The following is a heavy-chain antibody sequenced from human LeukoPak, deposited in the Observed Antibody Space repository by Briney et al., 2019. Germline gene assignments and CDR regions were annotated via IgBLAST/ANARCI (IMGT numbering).Heavy chain of an antibody. CDR2: VYNSGST. J-gene: IGHJ5*02. CDR1: GGSISSYY. Sequence: PSETLSLTCTVSGGSISSYYWSWIRQPPGKGLEWIGYVYNSGSTNYNPSLKSRVTISVDTSKNQFSLKLNSVTAADTAVYYCARQYCSSTSCYQGWFDPWGQGTLVTVSS. CDR3: ARQYCSSTSCYQGWFDP. V-gene: IGHV4-59*01. D-gene: IGHD2-2*01.